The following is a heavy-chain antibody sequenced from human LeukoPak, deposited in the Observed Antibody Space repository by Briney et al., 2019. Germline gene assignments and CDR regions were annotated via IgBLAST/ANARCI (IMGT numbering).Heavy chain of an antibody. CDR1: GASISAYY. CDR3: ARWSPTHDASDI. Sequence: SETLSLTCTVSGASISAYYWNWIRQPPGKGLEWIGYVFHSGSTNYNPSLKSRVTISMDTSRNQFSLKLRSVTAADTAVYYCARWSPTHDASDIWGQGTMVTVSS. J-gene: IGHJ3*02. CDR2: VFHSGST. V-gene: IGHV4-59*12. D-gene: IGHD1-26*01.